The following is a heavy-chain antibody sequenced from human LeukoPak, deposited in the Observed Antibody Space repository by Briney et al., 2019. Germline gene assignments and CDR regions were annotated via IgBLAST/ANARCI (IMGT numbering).Heavy chain of an antibody. D-gene: IGHD3-22*01. V-gene: IGHV1-24*01. Sequence: ASVKVSCKVSGYTLTELSMHWVRQAPGKGLEWMGGFDPEDGETIYARKFQGRVTMTEDTSTDTAYMELSSLRSEDTAVYYCAGIVAGTNWFDPWGQGTLVTVSS. CDR2: FDPEDGET. J-gene: IGHJ5*02. CDR3: AGIVAGTNWFDP. CDR1: GYTLTELS.